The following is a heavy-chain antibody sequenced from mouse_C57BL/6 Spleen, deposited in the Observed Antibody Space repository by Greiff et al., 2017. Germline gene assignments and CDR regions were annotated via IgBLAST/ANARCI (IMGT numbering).Heavy chain of an antibody. CDR2: IYPSDSET. CDR1: GYTFTSYW. CDR3: ARGGPFDY. V-gene: IGHV1-61*01. J-gene: IGHJ2*01. Sequence: QVQLQQPGAELVRPGSSVTLSCKASGYTFTSYWMDWVKQRPGQGLEWIGNIYPSDSETHYNQKFKDKATLTVDKSSSTAYMQLSRLTSEDSAVYYCARGGPFDYWGQGTTLTVSS.